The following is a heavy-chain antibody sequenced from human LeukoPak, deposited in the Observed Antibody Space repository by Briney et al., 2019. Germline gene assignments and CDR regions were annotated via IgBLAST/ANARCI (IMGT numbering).Heavy chain of an antibody. D-gene: IGHD6-19*01. CDR2: IYSGGST. V-gene: IGHV3-66*01. Sequence: GGSLRLSCAASGFTVSSNYMSWVRQAPGKGLEWVSVIYSGGSTYYADSVKGRFTISRDNSKNTLYLQMNSLRAEDTAVYYCARENGQQWLGPTHYFDYWGQGTLVTVSS. CDR3: ARENGQQWLGPTHYFDY. CDR1: GFTVSSNY. J-gene: IGHJ4*02.